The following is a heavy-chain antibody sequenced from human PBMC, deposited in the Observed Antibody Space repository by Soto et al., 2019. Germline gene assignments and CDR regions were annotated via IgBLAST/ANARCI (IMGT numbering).Heavy chain of an antibody. CDR1: GFTFSSYA. CDR3: ARVGSGYDYYYYGMDV. J-gene: IGHJ6*02. CDR2: ISYDGSNK. D-gene: IGHD5-12*01. Sequence: GGSLRLSCAASGFTFSSYAMHWVRQAPGKGLEWVAVISYDGSNKYYADSVKGRFTISRDNSKNTLYLQMNSLRAEDTAVYYCARVGSGYDYYYYGMDVWGQGTTVTVSS. V-gene: IGHV3-30-3*01.